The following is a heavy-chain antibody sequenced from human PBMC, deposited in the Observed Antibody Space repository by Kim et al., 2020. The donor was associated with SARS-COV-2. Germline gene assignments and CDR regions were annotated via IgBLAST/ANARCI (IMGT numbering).Heavy chain of an antibody. D-gene: IGHD6-6*01. CDR3: ARRMRLIAARPGHLFDY. V-gene: IGHV4-39*01. Sequence: LQSRVTISVDTSKNQFSLKLSSVTAADTAVYYCARRMRLIAARPGHLFDYWGQGTLVTVSS. J-gene: IGHJ4*02.